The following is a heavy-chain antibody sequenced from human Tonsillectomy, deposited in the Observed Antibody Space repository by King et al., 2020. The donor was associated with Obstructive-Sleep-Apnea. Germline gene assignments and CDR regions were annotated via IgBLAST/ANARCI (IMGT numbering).Heavy chain of an antibody. J-gene: IGHJ4*02. CDR3: ARAMRGSFDY. V-gene: IGHV3-74*01. CDR2: INSDGSTT. CDR1: GFTLSSYW. Sequence: VQLVESGGGLVQPGGSLRLSCAASGFTLSSYWMHWVRQAPGKGLVWVSRINSDGSTTNYADSVKGRFTISRDNAKNTLYLQMNSLRAEDTAVYYCARAMRGSFDYWGRATLVTVPS. D-gene: IGHD3-22*01.